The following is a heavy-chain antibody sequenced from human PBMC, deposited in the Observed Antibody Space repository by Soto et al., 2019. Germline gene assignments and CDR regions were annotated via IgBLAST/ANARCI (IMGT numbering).Heavy chain of an antibody. J-gene: IGHJ6*02. V-gene: IGHV3-30*18. D-gene: IGHD3-16*01. Sequence: PGGSLRLSCAASGFTFSSYGMHWVRQAPGKGLEWVAVISYDGSNKYYADSVKGRFTISRDNSKNTLYLQMNSLRAEDTAVYYCAKDQQAATFSIYYYYYGMDVWGQGTTVTVSS. CDR2: ISYDGSNK. CDR3: AKDQQAATFSIYYYYYGMDV. CDR1: GFTFSSYG.